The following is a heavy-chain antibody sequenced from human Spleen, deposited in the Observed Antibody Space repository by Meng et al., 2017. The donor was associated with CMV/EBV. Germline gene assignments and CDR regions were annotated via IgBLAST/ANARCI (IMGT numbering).Heavy chain of an antibody. CDR1: GFSFSNFC. CDR3: ATQQQTEY. Sequence: VQLVESGGGLVQPGGSLRLSCVASGFSFSNFCMHWVRQAAGEGLDWGALIRSDGKKRYYADSVKGRFTISRDNSKNTLYLEMNSLRPEDTALYYCATQQQTEYWGQGTLVTVSS. D-gene: IGHD1/OR15-1a*01. V-gene: IGHV3-30*02. J-gene: IGHJ4*02. CDR2: IRSDGKKR.